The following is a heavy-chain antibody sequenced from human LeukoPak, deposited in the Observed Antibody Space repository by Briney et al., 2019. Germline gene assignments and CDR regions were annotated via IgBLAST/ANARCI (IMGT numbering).Heavy chain of an antibody. J-gene: IGHJ4*02. CDR2: ISYDGSNK. CDR3: AREGYYGSGSPPSLYFDY. CDR1: GFTFSSYA. V-gene: IGHV3-30-3*01. Sequence: GSLRLSCAASGFTFSSYAMHWVRQAPGKGLEWVAVISYDGSNKYYADSVKGRFTISRDNSRSTLYLQMNSLRPEDTAIYYCAREGYYGSGSPPSLYFDYWGQGTLVTVSS. D-gene: IGHD3-10*01.